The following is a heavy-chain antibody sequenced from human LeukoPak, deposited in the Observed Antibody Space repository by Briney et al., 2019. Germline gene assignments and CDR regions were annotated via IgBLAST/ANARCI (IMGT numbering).Heavy chain of an antibody. V-gene: IGHV3-49*03. CDR3: TSAYSSSTLLFGY. D-gene: IGHD6-6*01. CDR2: IRSKAYGGTT. Sequence: GGSLRLSCTASGFTFGDYAMSWFRQAPGKGLEWVGFIRSKAYGGTTEYAASVKGRFTISRDDSKSIAYLQMNSLKTEDTAVYYCTSAYSSSTLLFGYWGQGTLATVSS. J-gene: IGHJ4*02. CDR1: GFTFGDYA.